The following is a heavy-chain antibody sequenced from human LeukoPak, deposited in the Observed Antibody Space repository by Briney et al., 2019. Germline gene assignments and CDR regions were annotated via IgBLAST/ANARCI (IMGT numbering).Heavy chain of an antibody. V-gene: IGHV4-39*07. CDR1: GGSISSSNHY. J-gene: IGHJ3*02. D-gene: IGHD3-22*01. CDR2: MYYSGGT. CDR3: ARRVTITMLVAPGAFDI. Sequence: PSETLSLTCTVSGGSISSSNHYWGWIRQPPGKGLEWMGSMYYSGGTYSNPSLNSRVSMSVDTSKDQVSLKLSSVTAADTAVYYCARRVTITMLVAPGAFDIWGQGIMVIVSS.